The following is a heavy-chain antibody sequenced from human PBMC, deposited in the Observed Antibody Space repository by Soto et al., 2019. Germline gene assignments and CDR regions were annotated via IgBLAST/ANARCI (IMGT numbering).Heavy chain of an antibody. V-gene: IGHV4-30-2*01. CDR3: ARDDGDGFDY. Sequence: PSETLSLTCAVSGGSISSGGYSWSWIRQPPGKGLEWIGYIYHSGSTYYNPSLKSRVTISVDRSKNQFSLKLSSVTAADTAVYYCARDDGDGFDYWGQGTLVTVSS. CDR1: GGSISSGGYS. CDR2: IYHSGST. J-gene: IGHJ4*02.